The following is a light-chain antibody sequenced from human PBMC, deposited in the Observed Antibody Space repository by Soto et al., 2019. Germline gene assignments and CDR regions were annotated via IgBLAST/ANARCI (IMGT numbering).Light chain of an antibody. Sequence: EIVLTQSPATLSLSPGERATLSCRASQSVITYLAWYQQKPGQAPRLLIYDASNRATGIPDRFSGGGSGTDFTLTISRLEPEDFAVYYCQQFSSYPLTFGGGTKVDIK. CDR3: QQFSSYPLT. J-gene: IGKJ4*01. CDR1: QSVITY. CDR2: DAS. V-gene: IGKV3-11*01.